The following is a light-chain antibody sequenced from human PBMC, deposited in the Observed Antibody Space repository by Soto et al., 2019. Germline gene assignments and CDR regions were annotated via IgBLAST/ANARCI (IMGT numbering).Light chain of an antibody. V-gene: IGKV1-5*01. CDR2: DIS. CDR1: QSISRY. Sequence: DIQMTQSLSNLSVSVGDRVTITCRASQSISRYLGWYQQKPGKAPNLLIYDISILESGVPSRFSGSGSGTEFTLTISSLQADDFATYYCQQYNSYSSWTFGQGTKVEI. CDR3: QQYNSYSSWT. J-gene: IGKJ1*01.